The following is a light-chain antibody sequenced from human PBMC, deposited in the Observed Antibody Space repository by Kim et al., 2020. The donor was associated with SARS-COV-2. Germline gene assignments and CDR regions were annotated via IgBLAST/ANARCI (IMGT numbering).Light chain of an antibody. CDR2: GAS. V-gene: IGKV3-20*01. Sequence: SPVEGATLSCRASQSVNNIYLACYQQKPGQAPRLLIYGASIMATGIPDRFSGRGSGTDFTLTISRVEPEDFAVYYCQQYARTPLTFGGGTKVDIK. J-gene: IGKJ4*01. CDR1: QSVNNIY. CDR3: QQYARTPLT.